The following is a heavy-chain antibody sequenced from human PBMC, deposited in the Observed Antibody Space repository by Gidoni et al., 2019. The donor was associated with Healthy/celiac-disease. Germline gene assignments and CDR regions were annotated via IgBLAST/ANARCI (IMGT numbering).Heavy chain of an antibody. V-gene: IGHV5-51*01. D-gene: IGHD2-2*02. Sequence: VQLVQSGPEVKKLGASLTLSCKGSGYSFTSYWLGWVREMPGKGLEWMGIIYPGDSDTRYSPSVQGQVTISADKSISTAYLQWSSLKASDTAMYYCARHIPGLDYGGQGNLVTVSS. CDR2: IYPGDSDT. CDR3: ARHIPGLDY. CDR1: GYSFTSYW. J-gene: IGHJ4*02.